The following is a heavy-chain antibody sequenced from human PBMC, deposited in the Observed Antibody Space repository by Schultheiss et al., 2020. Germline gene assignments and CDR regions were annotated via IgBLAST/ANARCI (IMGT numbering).Heavy chain of an antibody. J-gene: IGHJ1*01. D-gene: IGHD2-2*01. CDR2: ISYDGSNK. CDR1: GFTFSSYA. Sequence: GGSLRLSCAASGFTFSSYAMGWVRQAPGKGLEWVAVISYDGSNKYYADSVKGRFTISRDNSKNTLYLQMNSLRAEDTAVYYCARDVGLVPAASYFEHWGQGTPVTVSS. CDR3: ARDVGLVPAASYFEH. V-gene: IGHV3-30*04.